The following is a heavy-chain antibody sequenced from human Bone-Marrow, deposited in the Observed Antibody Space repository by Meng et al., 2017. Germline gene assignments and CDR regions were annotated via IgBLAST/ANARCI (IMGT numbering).Heavy chain of an antibody. D-gene: IGHD6-13*01. CDR1: GYTFTSYD. Sequence: ASVKVSCKASGYTFTSYDINWVRQATGQGLEWMGWMNPNSGNTGYAQKFQGRVTITRNTSISTAYMELSSLRSEDTAVYYCARLYSSSLQSLSPWGQGTLVTVSS. CDR2: MNPNSGNT. J-gene: IGHJ5*02. CDR3: ARLYSSSLQSLSP. V-gene: IGHV1-8*03.